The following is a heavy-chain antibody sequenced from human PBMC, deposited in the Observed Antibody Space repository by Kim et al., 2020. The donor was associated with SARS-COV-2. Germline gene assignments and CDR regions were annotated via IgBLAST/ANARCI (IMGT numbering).Heavy chain of an antibody. J-gene: IGHJ4*02. CDR3: ARHSRWIYNSDR. D-gene: IGHD5-12*01. CDR1: GDSITSPGYY. CDR2: VDDSGTT. Sequence: SETLSLTCTDSGDSITSPGYYWGWIRQPAGKGLEWVGTVDDSGTTYYNPSLKSRLTVSADTSKNQFFLKLTAVTAADTGLYFCARHSRWIYNSDRWGQGTLVTVSS. V-gene: IGHV4-39*01.